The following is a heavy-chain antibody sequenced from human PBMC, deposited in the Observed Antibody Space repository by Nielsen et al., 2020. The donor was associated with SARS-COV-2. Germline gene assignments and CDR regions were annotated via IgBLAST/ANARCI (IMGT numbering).Heavy chain of an antibody. V-gene: IGHV4-34*01. CDR1: GGSFSGYY. D-gene: IGHD1-26*01. CDR3: ARDREVGATGDYGMDV. Sequence: SETLSLTCAVYGGSFSGYYWSWIRQPPGKGLEWIGEINHSGSTNYNPSLKSRVTISVDTSKNQFSLKLSSVTAADTAVYYCARDREVGATGDYGMDVWGQGTTVTVSS. CDR2: INHSGST. J-gene: IGHJ6*02.